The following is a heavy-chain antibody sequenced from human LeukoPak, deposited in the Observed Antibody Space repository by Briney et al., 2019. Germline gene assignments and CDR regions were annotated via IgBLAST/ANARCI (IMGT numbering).Heavy chain of an antibody. CDR3: ARDRAHVGTMVDVFDF. D-gene: IGHD5-12*01. J-gene: IGHJ3*01. V-gene: IGHV1-2*02. CDR1: GFAFTTYC. CDR2: INPNSGGT. Sequence: ASVKVSCKTSGFAFTTYCIHWVRQAPGQGPEWLGWINPNSGGTKYAQRFRDRIIMTRDTSTTTAYMEMRRLTSDDTAMYYCARDRAHVGTMVDVFDFWGQGTMVTVSS.